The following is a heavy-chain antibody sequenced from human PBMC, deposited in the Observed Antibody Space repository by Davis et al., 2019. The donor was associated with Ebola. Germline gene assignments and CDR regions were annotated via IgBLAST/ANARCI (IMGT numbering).Heavy chain of an antibody. D-gene: IGHD2-15*01. Sequence: KVFCKASGYSFTNNWITWVRQMPGKGLEWMGRINPSDSNTNYSPSFQGHVTISVDKSINTVYLQWSSLMASDTAMYYCTRGHGWTDYWGQGTLVTVSS. CDR2: INPSDSNT. J-gene: IGHJ4*02. V-gene: IGHV5-10-1*01. CDR1: GYSFTNNW. CDR3: TRGHGWTDY.